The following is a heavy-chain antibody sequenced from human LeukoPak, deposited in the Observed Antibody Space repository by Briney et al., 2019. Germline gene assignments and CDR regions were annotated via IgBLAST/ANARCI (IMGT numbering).Heavy chain of an antibody. CDR3: TGVVPSFYYMDV. CDR2: IYTSGST. D-gene: IGHD2-15*01. V-gene: IGHV4-4*09. J-gene: IGHJ6*03. CDR1: GFSISSGYY. Sequence: ETLSLTCTVSGFSISSGYYWSWIRQPPGKGLEWIGYIYTSGSTNYNPSLKSRVTISVDTSKNQFSLKLSSVTAADTAVYYCTGVVPSFYYMDVWGKGTTVTVSS.